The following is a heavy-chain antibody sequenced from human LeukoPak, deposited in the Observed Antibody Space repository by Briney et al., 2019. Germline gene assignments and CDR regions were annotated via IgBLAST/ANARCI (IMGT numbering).Heavy chain of an antibody. CDR3: ARLAMVRRVIQYYFDY. J-gene: IGHJ4*02. V-gene: IGHV5-51*01. Sequence: GESLKTSCQGSGYSFTSYWIGWVRQMPGKGLEGIGIIYPVESDTRYSPSFQGWVTISADKSISTAYLQWSSLKASDTAMYYCARLAMVRRVIQYYFDYWGQGTLVTVSS. CDR2: IYPVESDT. CDR1: GYSFTSYW. D-gene: IGHD3-10*01.